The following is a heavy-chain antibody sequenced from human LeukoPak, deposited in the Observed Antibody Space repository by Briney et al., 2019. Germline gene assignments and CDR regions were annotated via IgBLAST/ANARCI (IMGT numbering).Heavy chain of an antibody. J-gene: IGHJ4*02. D-gene: IGHD4-17*01. CDR1: GGTFSNYA. CDR3: ARAGYDYGDSSDF. Sequence: ASVKLSCKASGGTFSNYAISWVRQAPGQGLEWMGCINPKNGDSKYAQKFQGRVTMTRATSIATAYMEVSRLTSDDTAVYFCARAGYDYGDSSDFWGQGTLVTVSS. V-gene: IGHV1-2*02. CDR2: INPKNGDS.